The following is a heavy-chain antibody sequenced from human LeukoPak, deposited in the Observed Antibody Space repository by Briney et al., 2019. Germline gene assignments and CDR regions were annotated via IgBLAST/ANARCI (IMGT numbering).Heavy chain of an antibody. V-gene: IGHV3-23*01. D-gene: IGHD2-2*02. Sequence: GGSLRLSCAASGFTFSSYAMSWVRQAPGKGLEWVSAISGSGGSTYYADSVKGRFTISRDNSKNTLYLQMNSLRAEDTAVYYCAKDGRYCSSTSCYNAPDYFDYWGQGTLVTVSS. J-gene: IGHJ4*02. CDR2: ISGSGGST. CDR3: AKDGRYCSSTSCYNAPDYFDY. CDR1: GFTFSSYA.